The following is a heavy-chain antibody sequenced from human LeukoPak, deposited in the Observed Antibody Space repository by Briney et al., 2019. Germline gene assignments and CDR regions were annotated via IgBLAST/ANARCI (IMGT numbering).Heavy chain of an antibody. CDR1: GGSISSTSYS. V-gene: IGHV3-23*01. CDR2: ISGSGGST. CDR3: AKTLYHDSSGYYPYYFDY. D-gene: IGHD3-22*01. Sequence: ETLSLTCTVSGGSISSTSYSWGWIRQTPGKGLEWVSAISGSGGSTYYADSVKGRFTISRDNSKNTLYLQMNSLRAEDTAVYYCAKTLYHDSSGYYPYYFDYWGQGTLVTVSS. J-gene: IGHJ4*02.